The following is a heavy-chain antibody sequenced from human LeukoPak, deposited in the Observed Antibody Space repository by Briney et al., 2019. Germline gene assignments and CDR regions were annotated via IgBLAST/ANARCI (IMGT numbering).Heavy chain of an antibody. J-gene: IGHJ4*02. CDR3: ARVTVTTGLDY. CDR1: GGTFSSYA. V-gene: IGHV1-69*04. Sequence: SVKVSCKASGGTFSSYAISWVRQAPGQGLEWMVRIIPILGIANYAQKFQGRVTITADKSTSTAYMELSSLRSEDTAVYYCARVTVTTGLDYWGQGTLVTVSS. CDR2: IIPILGIA. D-gene: IGHD4-17*01.